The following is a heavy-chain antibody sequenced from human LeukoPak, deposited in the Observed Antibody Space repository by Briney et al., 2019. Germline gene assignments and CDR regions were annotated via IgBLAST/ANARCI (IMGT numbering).Heavy chain of an antibody. V-gene: IGHV3-23*01. CDR1: GFTFSSYG. CDR2: ISGRGGST. J-gene: IGHJ4*02. CDR3: ARDRGGSSWYYFDY. Sequence: GGSLRLSCAASGFTFSSYGMSWVRQAPRKGLEWVSAISGRGGSTYYADSVKGRFTISRDNSKNTLYLQMNSLRAEDTAVYYCARDRGGSSWYYFDYWGQGTLVTVSS. D-gene: IGHD6-13*01.